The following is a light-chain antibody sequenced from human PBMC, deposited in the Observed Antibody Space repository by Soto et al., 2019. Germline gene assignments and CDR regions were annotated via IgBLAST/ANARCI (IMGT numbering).Light chain of an antibody. J-gene: IGKJ5*01. CDR1: LGIRND. Sequence: IQLTQSPSALSASVGDRVTITCRASLGIRNDLNWYQQKPGRAPKLLIYDASNLEAGVPSRFRGSGSGTDFTFTISRLQPEDIATYYCQQYENLPTFGQGTRLEIK. V-gene: IGKV1-33*01. CDR2: DAS. CDR3: QQYENLPT.